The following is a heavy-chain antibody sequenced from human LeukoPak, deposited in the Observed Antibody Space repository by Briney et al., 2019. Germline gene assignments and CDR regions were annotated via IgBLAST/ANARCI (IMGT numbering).Heavy chain of an antibody. CDR3: AKADYYHSSGYFDH. J-gene: IGHJ4*02. D-gene: IGHD3-22*01. CDR2: ISGSGGST. Sequence: PGGSLRLSCAASGFTFSSYAMSWVRQAPGKGVEGVSAISGSGGSTDYADSVTGRLTISRDNSKNTLYLQMNSVRAEDSAVYCCAKADYYHSSGYFDHWGQRTVVSVSS. V-gene: IGHV3-23*01. CDR1: GFTFSSYA.